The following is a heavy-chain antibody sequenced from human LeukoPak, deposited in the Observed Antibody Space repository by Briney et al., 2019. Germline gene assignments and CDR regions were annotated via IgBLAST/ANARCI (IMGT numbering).Heavy chain of an antibody. Sequence: GGSLRLSCSASGFTFSSFAMFWVRQAPGKGLEWVSYITSSSSTIYYADSVKGRFTISRDNAKNTLYLQMNSLRAEDTAVYYCARDRGTYGVLNYWGQGTLVSVSS. V-gene: IGHV3-48*04. D-gene: IGHD3-3*01. CDR1: GFTFSSFA. CDR2: ITSSSSTI. J-gene: IGHJ4*02. CDR3: ARDRGTYGVLNY.